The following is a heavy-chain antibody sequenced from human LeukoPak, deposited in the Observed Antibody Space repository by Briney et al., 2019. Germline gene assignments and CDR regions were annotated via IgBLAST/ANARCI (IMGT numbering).Heavy chain of an antibody. D-gene: IGHD3-10*01. CDR1: GFTFSNFA. CDR2: VSGSGGST. V-gene: IGHV3-23*01. Sequence: PGGSLRLSCAASGFTFSNFAMTWVRLAPGRGLEWVSTVSGSGGSTHFADSVKGRFTISRDNSKNTLYLQMNRLRVEDTALYYCAKGSVDTSYIDYWGQGTLVTVSS. CDR3: AKGSVDTSYIDY. J-gene: IGHJ4*02.